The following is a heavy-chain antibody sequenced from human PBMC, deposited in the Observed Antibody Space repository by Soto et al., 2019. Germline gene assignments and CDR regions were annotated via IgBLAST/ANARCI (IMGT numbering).Heavy chain of an antibody. CDR2: INCGSGNT. CDR3: ARGYTSGCTFDF. V-gene: IGHV1-3*01. Sequence: QVQLVQSGAEVKQPGASASVSCKASGYNFTTYVVHWLRQAPGQGPEWMGWINCGSGNTVYSQKFQGRVTFTRDTSARTAYMDLNSLTSGDTAVYYCARGYTSGCTFDFWGRGTLGTVSS. D-gene: IGHD6-19*01. CDR1: GYNFTTYV. J-gene: IGHJ4*02.